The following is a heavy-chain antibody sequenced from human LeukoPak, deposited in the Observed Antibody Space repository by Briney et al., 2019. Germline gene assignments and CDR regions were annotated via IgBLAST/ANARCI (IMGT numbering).Heavy chain of an antibody. CDR3: ARAPTYYDFWSGYPHYYYMDV. V-gene: IGHV3-7*01. Sequence: GGSLRLSCAASGFTFSSYWMSWVRQAPGKGLEWVANIKQDGSEKYYVDSVKGRFTISRDNAKNSLYLQMNSLRAEDTAVYYCARAPTYYDFWSGYPHYYYMDVWGKGTTVTVSS. J-gene: IGHJ6*03. CDR2: IKQDGSEK. D-gene: IGHD3-3*01. CDR1: GFTFSSYW.